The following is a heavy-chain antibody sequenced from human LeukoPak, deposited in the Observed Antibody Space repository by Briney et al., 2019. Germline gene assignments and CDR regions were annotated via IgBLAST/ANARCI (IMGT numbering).Heavy chain of an antibody. CDR3: ARASRPYGDLYYFDY. V-gene: IGHV3-11*04. CDR2: ISSSSSTI. CDR1: GFTFSDYY. Sequence: PGGSLRLSCAASGFTFSDYYMSWIRQAPGKGLEWVSYISSSSSTIYYADSVKGRFTISRDNAKNSLYLQMNSLRAEDTAVYYCARASRPYGDLYYFDYWGQGTLVTVSS. J-gene: IGHJ4*02. D-gene: IGHD4-17*01.